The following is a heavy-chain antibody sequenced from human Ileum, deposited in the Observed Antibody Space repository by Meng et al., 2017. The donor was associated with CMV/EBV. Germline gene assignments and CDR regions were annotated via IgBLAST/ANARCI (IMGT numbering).Heavy chain of an antibody. CDR2: IKTKTDGGTT. V-gene: IGHV3-15*01. CDR1: GFTFSVAW. D-gene: IGHD2-2*01. Sequence: GESLKISCAASGFTFSVAWMSWVRQAPGKGLEWVGRIKTKTDGGTTDYAAPVKGRFTISRDDSKNTLYLQMNSLITEDTAVYFCTTGGYCSSTSCSVPSDVWGHGTTVTVSS. CDR3: TTGGYCSSTSCSVPSDV. J-gene: IGHJ6*02.